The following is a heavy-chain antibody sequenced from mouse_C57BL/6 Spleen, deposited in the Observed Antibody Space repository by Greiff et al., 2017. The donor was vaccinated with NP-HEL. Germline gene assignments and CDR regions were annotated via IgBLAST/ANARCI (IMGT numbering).Heavy chain of an antibody. CDR3: ASLSYYYGSSYYAMDY. CDR1: GYAFSSSW. CDR2: IYPGDGDT. J-gene: IGHJ4*01. V-gene: IGHV1-82*01. Sequence: VKLQESGPELVKPGASVKISCKASGYAFSSSWMNWVKQRPGKGLEWIGRIYPGDGDTNYNGKFKGKATLTADKSSSTAYMQLSSLTSEDSAVYFCASLSYYYGSSYYAMDYWGQGTSVTVSS. D-gene: IGHD1-1*01.